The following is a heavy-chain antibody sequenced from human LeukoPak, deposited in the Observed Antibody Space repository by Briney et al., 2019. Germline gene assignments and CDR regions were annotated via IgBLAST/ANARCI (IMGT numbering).Heavy chain of an antibody. CDR2: IYYSGST. Sequence: SETLSLTCTVSGGSISSSSYYWGWIRQPPGKGLEWIGSIYYSGSTYYNPSLKSRVTISVDTSKNQFSLKLSSVTAADTAVYYCAREEGGYIVGATGSFDYWGQGTLVTVSS. D-gene: IGHD1-26*01. J-gene: IGHJ4*02. CDR1: GGSISSSSYY. CDR3: AREEGGYIVGATGSFDY. V-gene: IGHV4-39*07.